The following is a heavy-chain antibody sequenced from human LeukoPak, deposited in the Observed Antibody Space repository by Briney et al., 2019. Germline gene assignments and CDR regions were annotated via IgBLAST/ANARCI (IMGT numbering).Heavy chain of an antibody. D-gene: IGHD6-6*01. CDR3: VKGLDYSSSQMDS. J-gene: IGHJ4*02. V-gene: IGHV3-74*01. CDR1: GFTFTTYW. Sequence: GGSLRLSCAASGFTFTTYWMHWVRQAPGKGLVWVSHINSDGSITSYADSVKGRFTISRDNAKNTLYLQMNSLRAEDTAVYYCVKGLDYSSSQMDSWGQGTLVTVSS. CDR2: INSDGSIT.